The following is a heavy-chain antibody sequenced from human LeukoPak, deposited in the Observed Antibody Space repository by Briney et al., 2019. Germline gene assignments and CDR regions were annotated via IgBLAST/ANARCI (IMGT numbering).Heavy chain of an antibody. CDR2: IYSGGST. Sequence: GGSLRLSCAASGLTLSDHYMSWVRQAPGKGLEWVSVIYSGGSTYYADSVKGRFTISRDNSKNTLYLQMNSLRAEDTAVYYCARDNDGLDVWGQGTTVTVSS. J-gene: IGHJ6*02. D-gene: IGHD1-1*01. CDR1: GLTLSDHY. V-gene: IGHV3-53*01. CDR3: ARDNDGLDV.